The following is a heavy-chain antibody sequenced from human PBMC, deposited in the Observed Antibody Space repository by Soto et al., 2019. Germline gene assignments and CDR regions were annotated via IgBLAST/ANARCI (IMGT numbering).Heavy chain of an antibody. CDR2: ISYDGSNK. J-gene: IGHJ4*02. V-gene: IGHV3-30*18. Sequence: GGSLRLSCAASGFTFSSYGMHWVRQAPGKGLEWVAVISYDGSNKYYADSVKGRFTISRDNSKNTLYLQMNSLRAEDTAVYYCAKEHCSGGSCYSDLDYWGQGTLVTVSS. D-gene: IGHD2-15*01. CDR1: GFTFSSYG. CDR3: AKEHCSGGSCYSDLDY.